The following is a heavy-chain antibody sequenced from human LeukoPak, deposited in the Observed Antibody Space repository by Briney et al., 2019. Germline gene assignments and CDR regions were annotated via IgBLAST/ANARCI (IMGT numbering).Heavy chain of an antibody. CDR2: IYYSGNT. Sequence: KPSETLSLTCTVSGGSISTYSWSWIRQPPGKGLEWIGYIYYSGNTNYNPSLKSRVTISVDTSKNQFSLKLSSVTAADTAVYYCARVRLVGYDILTGYYSLDYWGQGTLVTVSS. CDR3: ARVRLVGYDILTGYYSLDY. CDR1: GGSISTYS. V-gene: IGHV4-59*01. D-gene: IGHD3-9*01. J-gene: IGHJ4*02.